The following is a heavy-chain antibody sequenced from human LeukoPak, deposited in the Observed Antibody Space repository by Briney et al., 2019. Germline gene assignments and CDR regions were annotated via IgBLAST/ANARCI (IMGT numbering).Heavy chain of an antibody. CDR1: GFTFSNYA. CDR2: ISYDGSNQ. J-gene: IGHJ4*02. V-gene: IGHV3-30*18. CDR3: AKVRKEQWLVLIDY. D-gene: IGHD6-19*01. Sequence: GRSLRLSCAASGFTFSNYAMHWVRQAPGKGLKWVAVISYDGSNQYYADSVRGRFTISRDNSKNTLHLQMNSLRAEDTAVYYCAKVRKEQWLVLIDYWGQGTLITVSS.